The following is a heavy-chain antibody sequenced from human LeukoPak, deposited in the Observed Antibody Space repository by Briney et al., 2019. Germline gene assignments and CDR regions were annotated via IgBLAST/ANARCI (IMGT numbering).Heavy chain of an antibody. CDR1: GGSITGSY. CDR3: ATAGPISGRHNYFDS. Sequence: SETLSLTCTVSGGSITGSYWSWLRQPPREGLEYIGYIYYSGSTNYNPSLKSRVTISVDTSKNQFSLKLTSVTAADTAVYYCATAGPISGRHNYFDSWGQGTLVTVSS. V-gene: IGHV4-59*01. D-gene: IGHD3-10*01. CDR2: IYYSGST. J-gene: IGHJ4*02.